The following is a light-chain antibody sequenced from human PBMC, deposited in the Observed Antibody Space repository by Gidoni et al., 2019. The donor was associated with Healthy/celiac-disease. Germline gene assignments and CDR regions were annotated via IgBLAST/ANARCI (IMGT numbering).Light chain of an antibody. CDR1: KLGDKY. CDR3: QAWNSSTVV. V-gene: IGLV3-1*01. J-gene: IGLJ2*01. CDR2: RDT. Sequence: SYELTQPPSVSVSPGQTASINCSGDKLGDKYACWYQQKPGQSPVLVVYRDTKRPSGIPERFSGSNSGTTATLTISGTQAMAEADYYCQAWNSSTVVFGGGTKLTVL.